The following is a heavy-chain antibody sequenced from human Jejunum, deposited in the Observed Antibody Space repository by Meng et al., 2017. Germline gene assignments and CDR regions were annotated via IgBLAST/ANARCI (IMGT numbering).Heavy chain of an antibody. CDR2: ISGRSSAI. Sequence: QVQVVESGGGLVKPGGSLRLSCAASGFSFSDFYMTWIRQAPGKGLEWVAYISGRSSAIYYADSVRGRFTISRDNAKNSVYLQMNSLRAEDTAVYYCARDHLPFGWFDPWGQGTLVTVSS. CDR3: ARDHLPFGWFDP. V-gene: IGHV3-11*01. J-gene: IGHJ5*02. CDR1: GFSFSDFY. D-gene: IGHD3-16*01.